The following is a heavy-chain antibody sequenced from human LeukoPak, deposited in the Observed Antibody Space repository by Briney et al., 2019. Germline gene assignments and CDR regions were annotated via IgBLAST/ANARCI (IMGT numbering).Heavy chain of an antibody. D-gene: IGHD1-26*01. CDR1: GFTFSTYA. V-gene: IGHV3-23*01. CDR2: ISGSGDIT. J-gene: IGHJ5*02. Sequence: GGSLRLSCAASGFTFSTYAMTWIRQAPGKGLEWVSGISGSGDITYYADSVKGRFTISRDNAKNSLYLQMNSLRAEDTAVYYCARGSGSYYVSWFDPWGQGTLVTVSS. CDR3: ARGSGSYYVSWFDP.